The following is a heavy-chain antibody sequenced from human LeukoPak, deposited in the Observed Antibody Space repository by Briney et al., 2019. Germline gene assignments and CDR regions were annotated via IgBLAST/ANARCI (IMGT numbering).Heavy chain of an antibody. CDR3: ARRLYSSGPFDY. Sequence: GESLKISCNGSGYSVTRYWIGWVRQMPGKGLERMGIIYPGDSDTRYSPSFQGQVTISADKSISTAYLQWSSLKASDTAMYYCARRLYSSGPFDYWGQGTLVTVSS. D-gene: IGHD6-19*01. J-gene: IGHJ4*02. CDR2: IYPGDSDT. V-gene: IGHV5-51*01. CDR1: GYSVTRYW.